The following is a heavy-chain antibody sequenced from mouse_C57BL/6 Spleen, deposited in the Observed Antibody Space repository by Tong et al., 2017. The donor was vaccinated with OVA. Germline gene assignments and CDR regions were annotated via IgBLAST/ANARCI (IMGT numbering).Heavy chain of an antibody. Sequence: VQLPASGAELVRPGASVTLSCKASGYTFTDYEMHWVKQTPVHGLEWIGAIDPETGGTAYNQKFKGKAILTADKSSSTAYMQLSSLTSEDSAVYFCARRGDVDYWGQGTTHTVSS. CDR2: IDPETGGT. V-gene: IGHV1-15*01. CDR1: GYTFTDYE. CDR3: ARRGDVDY. D-gene: IGHD3-3*01. J-gene: IGHJ2*01.